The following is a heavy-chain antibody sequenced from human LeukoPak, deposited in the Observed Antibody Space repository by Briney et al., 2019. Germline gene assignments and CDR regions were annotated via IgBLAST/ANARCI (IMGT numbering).Heavy chain of an antibody. V-gene: IGHV1-46*01. Sequence: ASVKVSCKASGYTFTSYYMHWVRQAPGQGLEWMGIINPSGGSTNYAQKFQGRVTITADKSTSTAYMELSSLRSEDTAVYYCASGTGTTWEYWFDPWGQGTLVTVSS. CDR2: INPSGGST. CDR1: GYTFTSYY. D-gene: IGHD1-1*01. J-gene: IGHJ5*02. CDR3: ASGTGTTWEYWFDP.